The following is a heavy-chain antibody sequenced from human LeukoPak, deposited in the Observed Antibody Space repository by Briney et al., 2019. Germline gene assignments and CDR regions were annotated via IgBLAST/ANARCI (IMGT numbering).Heavy chain of an antibody. V-gene: IGHV4-59*01. D-gene: IGHD5-18*01. Sequence: IPSETLSLTCTVSGGSISSYYWSWIRQPPGKGLEWIGYIYYSGSTNYNPSLKSRVTISVDTSKNQFSLKLSSVTAADTAVYYCAGGGLWLDYWGQGTLVTVSS. CDR3: AGGGLWLDY. CDR2: IYYSGST. J-gene: IGHJ4*02. CDR1: GGSISSYY.